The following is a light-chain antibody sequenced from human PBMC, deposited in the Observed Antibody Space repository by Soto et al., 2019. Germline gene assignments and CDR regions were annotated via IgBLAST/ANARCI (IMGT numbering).Light chain of an antibody. CDR3: QQYKTYST. Sequence: DIQMTHSPSALSASVGDIATITCRASQSISSWLAWYQQKPGKAPKLLIYDASNLQNGVPSRFSGSGSGTEFTLTISSLQPEDFSTYYCQQYKTYSTFGQGTKVDIK. J-gene: IGKJ1*01. V-gene: IGKV1-5*03. CDR1: QSISSW. CDR2: DAS.